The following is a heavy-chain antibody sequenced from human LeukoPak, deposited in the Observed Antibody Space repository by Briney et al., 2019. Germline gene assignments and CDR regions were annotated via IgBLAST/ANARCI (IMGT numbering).Heavy chain of an antibody. J-gene: IGHJ4*02. V-gene: IGHV4-38-2*01. CDR3: AGGEVVRGEVEY. CDR2: IYHSGST. Sequence: SETQSLTCAVSGYSIYSGYYWVWIRQPPGKGLEWIGSIYHSGSTYYNPSLKSRVTMSVDTSKNQFSLRLSSVTAADTAVYYCAGGEVVRGEVEYWGQGTLVTVSS. D-gene: IGHD3-10*01. CDR1: GYSIYSGYY.